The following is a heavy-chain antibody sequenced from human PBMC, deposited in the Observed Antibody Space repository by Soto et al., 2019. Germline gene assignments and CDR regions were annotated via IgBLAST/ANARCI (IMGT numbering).Heavy chain of an antibody. J-gene: IGHJ4*02. D-gene: IGHD1-26*01. CDR3: ATIGIVGATSVDY. Sequence: PSETLSLTCTVSGGSVTSRSYYWSWIRQPPGKGLEWIGYISTSGSTNDNPSLKGRVTISLDTSKNQFSLKLSSVTAADTAVYYCATIGIVGATSVDYWGQGALVTVSS. CDR1: GGSVTSRSYY. CDR2: ISTSGST. V-gene: IGHV4-61*01.